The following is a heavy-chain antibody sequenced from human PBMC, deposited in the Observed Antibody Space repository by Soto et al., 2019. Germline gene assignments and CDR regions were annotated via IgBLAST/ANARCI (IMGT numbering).Heavy chain of an antibody. CDR2: IYYSGST. J-gene: IGHJ4*02. CDR3: ARPSGSYLYYFDY. V-gene: IGHV4-39*01. CDR1: GGSISSSSYY. D-gene: IGHD1-26*01. Sequence: SETLSLTCTVSGGSISSSSYYWGWIRQPPGKGLEWIGSIYYSGSTYYNPSLKSRVTISVDTSKNQFSLKLSSVTAADTAVYYCARPSGSYLYYFDYWGQGTLVTAPQ.